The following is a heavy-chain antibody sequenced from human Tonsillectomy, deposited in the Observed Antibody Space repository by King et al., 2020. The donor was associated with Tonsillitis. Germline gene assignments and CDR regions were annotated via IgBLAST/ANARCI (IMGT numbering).Heavy chain of an antibody. D-gene: IGHD3-10*01. CDR3: ANDWLLWFGEPVYYYYYMDV. Sequence: VQLVESGGGLVQPGGSLRLSCAASGFTFSSYAMSWVRQAPGKGLEWVSAISGSGGSTYYADSVKGRFTISRDNSKNTLYLQMNSLRAEDTAVYCCANDWLLWFGEPVYYYYYMDVWGKGTTVTVSS. CDR1: GFTFSSYA. CDR2: ISGSGGST. V-gene: IGHV3-23*04. J-gene: IGHJ6*03.